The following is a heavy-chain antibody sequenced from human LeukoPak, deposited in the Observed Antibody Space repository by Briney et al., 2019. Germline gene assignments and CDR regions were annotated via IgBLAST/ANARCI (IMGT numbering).Heavy chain of an antibody. CDR3: ARIDGSGSYYNSLGY. D-gene: IGHD3-10*01. V-gene: IGHV1-69*06. Sequence: ASVKVSCKASGGTFSSYAISWVRQAPGQGLEWMGGIIPIFGTANYAQKFQGRVTITADKSTSTAYMELSSLRSEDTAVYYCARIDGSGSYYNSLGYWGQGTLVTVSS. CDR1: GGTFSSYA. CDR2: IIPIFGTA. J-gene: IGHJ4*02.